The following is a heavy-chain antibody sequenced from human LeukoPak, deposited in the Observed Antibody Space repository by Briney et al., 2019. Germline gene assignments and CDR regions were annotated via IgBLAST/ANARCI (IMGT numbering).Heavy chain of an antibody. V-gene: IGHV1-69*13. J-gene: IGHJ4*02. D-gene: IGHD1-26*01. CDR1: GGTFSSYA. CDR2: IIPIFGTA. Sequence: GASVKVSCKASGGTFSSYAISWVRQAPGQGLEWMGGIIPIFGTANYAQKFQGRVTITADESMSTAYMELSSLRSEDTAVYYCARDHTNSGSSDYWGQGTLVTVSS. CDR3: ARDHTNSGSSDY.